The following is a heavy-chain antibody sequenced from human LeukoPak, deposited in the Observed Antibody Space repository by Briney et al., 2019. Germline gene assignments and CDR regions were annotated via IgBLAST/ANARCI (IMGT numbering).Heavy chain of an antibody. V-gene: IGHV3-73*01. CDR2: IRSKANSYAT. D-gene: IGHD1-1*01. CDR3: TRRSLNWNDFDP. Sequence: PGGSLRLSCAASGFTFSGSAMHWVRQASGKGLEWVGRIRSKANSYATAYAASVKGRFTISRDDSKNTAYLQMNSLKTEDTAVYYCTRRSLNWNDFDPWGQGTLVTVSS. J-gene: IGHJ5*02. CDR1: GFTFSGSA.